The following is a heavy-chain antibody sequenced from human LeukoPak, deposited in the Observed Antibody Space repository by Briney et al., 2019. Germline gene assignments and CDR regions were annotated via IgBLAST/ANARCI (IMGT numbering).Heavy chain of an antibody. CDR3: ARTPTDYYGSGSYEGNPGYYYYMDV. J-gene: IGHJ6*03. V-gene: IGHV1-24*01. Sequence: ASVKVSCQVSGYTLTELSMRWVQQDPGERIEWPGGSDPDVLETHDAQKLQGRVTMTTDTSTSTAYMELRSLRSDDTAVYYCARTPTDYYGSGSYEGNPGYYYYMDVWGKGTTVTISS. CDR2: SDPDVLET. CDR1: GYTLTELS. D-gene: IGHD3-10*01.